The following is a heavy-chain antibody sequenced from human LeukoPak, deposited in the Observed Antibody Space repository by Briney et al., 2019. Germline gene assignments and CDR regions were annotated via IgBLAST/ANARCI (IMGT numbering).Heavy chain of an antibody. Sequence: PGGSLRLSCVASGFTFSSYALFWVRQAPGKGLEWLAVISNDGSKEYYADSVKGRFTIARDNSKNTLYLQMNSLRAEDTAVYYCASLFGELIDYWGQGTLVTVSS. CDR3: ASLFGELIDY. V-gene: IGHV3-30*01. D-gene: IGHD3-10*01. CDR2: ISNDGSKE. J-gene: IGHJ4*02. CDR1: GFTFSSYA.